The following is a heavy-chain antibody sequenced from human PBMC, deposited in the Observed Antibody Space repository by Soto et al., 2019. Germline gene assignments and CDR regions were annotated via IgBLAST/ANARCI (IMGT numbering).Heavy chain of an antibody. J-gene: IGHJ6*02. Sequence: PSETLYLNCTVSVGSISSSSYYWGWIRQPPGKVLEWIGSIYYSGSTYYNPSLKSRVTISVDTSKNQFSLKLSSVTAADTAVYYCARHLVEGCSGGSCYGAPYGMDVWGQGTTVT. D-gene: IGHD2-15*01. CDR3: ARHLVEGCSGGSCYGAPYGMDV. V-gene: IGHV4-39*01. CDR1: VGSISSSSYY. CDR2: IYYSGST.